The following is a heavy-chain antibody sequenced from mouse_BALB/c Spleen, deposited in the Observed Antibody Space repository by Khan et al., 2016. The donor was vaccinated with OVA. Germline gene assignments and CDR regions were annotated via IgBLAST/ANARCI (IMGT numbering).Heavy chain of an antibody. CDR1: GFTFSNYW. Sequence: EVKLEVSGGGLVQPGGSMKLSCVASGFTFSNYWMNWVRQSPEKGLEWVAEIRLKSNNYATHYAESVKGRFTISRDDSKSSVYLQMNNLRAEDTGIYYCTSDVGYYFDYWGQGTTLTVSS. D-gene: IGHD3-3*01. CDR3: TSDVGYYFDY. V-gene: IGHV6-6*02. J-gene: IGHJ2*01. CDR2: IRLKSNNYAT.